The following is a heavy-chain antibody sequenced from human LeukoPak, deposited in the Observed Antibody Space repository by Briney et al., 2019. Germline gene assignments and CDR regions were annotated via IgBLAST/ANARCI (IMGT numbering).Heavy chain of an antibody. CDR1: GGTFSSYA. D-gene: IGHD5-24*01. Sequence: VASVKVSCKASGGTFSSYAISWVRQAPGQGLEWMGGIIPFFGTANYAQKFQGRVTIIADESTSTAFMELSSLRSEDTAVYYCARERWEPPYYYYGLDVWGQGTTVTVSS. V-gene: IGHV1-69*01. J-gene: IGHJ6*02. CDR2: IIPFFGTA. CDR3: ARERWEPPYYYYGLDV.